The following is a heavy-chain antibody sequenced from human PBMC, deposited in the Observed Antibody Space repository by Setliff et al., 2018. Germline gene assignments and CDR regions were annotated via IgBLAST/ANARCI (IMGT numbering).Heavy chain of an antibody. J-gene: IGHJ1*01. CDR3: ARVDFTMIQGVIGH. CDR2: VYYSGYT. V-gene: IGHV4-39*07. CDR1: GGSVSSASHY. D-gene: IGHD3-10*01. Sequence: SETLSLTCIVSGGSVSSASHYWGWIRQAPGKGMEWIGSVYYSGYTYYKPSLQSRVTMSVDTSKNQFSLKLTSVTAADTAVYYCARVDFTMIQGVIGHWGQGTLVTVSS.